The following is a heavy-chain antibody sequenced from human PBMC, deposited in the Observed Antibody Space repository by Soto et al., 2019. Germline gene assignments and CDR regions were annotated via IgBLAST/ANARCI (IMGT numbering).Heavy chain of an antibody. J-gene: IGHJ4*02. CDR3: ARYYYDSSGYYPL. CDR1: GFTFSSYG. CDR2: IWSDGSNK. Sequence: PGAALRLSCAASGFTFSSYGLHSVRQAPGKGLEWVAVIWSDGSNKYYADSVKGRFTISRDNSKNTLYLQMNSLRAEDTAVYYCARYYYDSSGYYPLWGQGTLVTVSS. V-gene: IGHV3-33*01. D-gene: IGHD3-22*01.